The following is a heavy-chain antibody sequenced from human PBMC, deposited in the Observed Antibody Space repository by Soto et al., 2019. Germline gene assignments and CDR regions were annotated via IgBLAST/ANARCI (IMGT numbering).Heavy chain of an antibody. J-gene: IGHJ4*02. CDR3: ARGARLEASFDY. Sequence: QVQLVQSGAEVKKPGSSVKVSCKASGGTFSSYAISWVRQAPGQGLEWMGGIIPICGTADYAQKFQVRVTITADEYTSTAYMALSSLRSEDTAVYYCARGARLEASFDYWGQGTLLT. CDR1: GGTFSSYA. CDR2: IIPICGTA. V-gene: IGHV1-69*12. D-gene: IGHD5-12*01.